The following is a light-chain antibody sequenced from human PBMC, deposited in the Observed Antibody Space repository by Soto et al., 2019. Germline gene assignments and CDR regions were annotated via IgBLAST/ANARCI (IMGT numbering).Light chain of an antibody. J-gene: IGLJ2*01. V-gene: IGLV2-14*03. CDR2: DVN. CDR3: CSYSSDNTQI. CDR1: TTDIGGYSY. Sequence: QSALTQPASVSGSPGQSITISCTGTTTDIGGYSYVSWYQQHPGKAPKLMVYDVNNRPSGVSDRFSGSKSGNTASLTISGLRAEDEADYYCCSYSSDNTQIFGGGTKLTVL.